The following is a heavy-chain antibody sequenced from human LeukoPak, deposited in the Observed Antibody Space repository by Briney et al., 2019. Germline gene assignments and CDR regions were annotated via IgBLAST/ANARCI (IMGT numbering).Heavy chain of an antibody. CDR2: IYYSGST. Sequence: SETLSLTCTVSGGSISSYYWSWIRQSPGKGLEWIGYIYYSGSTNYNPSLKSRVTISVDTSKNQFSLKLSSVTAADTAVYYCARVGCSSTSCSWFDPWGQGTLVTVSS. CDR1: GGSISSYY. J-gene: IGHJ5*02. D-gene: IGHD2-2*01. V-gene: IGHV4-59*01. CDR3: ARVGCSSTSCSWFDP.